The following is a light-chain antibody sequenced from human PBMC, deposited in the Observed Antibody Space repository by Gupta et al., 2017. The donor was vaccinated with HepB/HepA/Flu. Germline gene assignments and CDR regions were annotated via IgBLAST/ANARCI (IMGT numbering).Light chain of an antibody. CDR1: QSVSSSH. Sequence: EIVLTQSPGTLSLSPGERATLSCRASQSVSSSHLAWYQQKPGQAPRLRIYGASSRATGIPDRFSGSGSGTDFTLTISRLEPEDFAVYYCQQYGSPFTFGPGTKVDIK. V-gene: IGKV3-20*01. CDR2: GAS. J-gene: IGKJ3*01. CDR3: QQYGSPFT.